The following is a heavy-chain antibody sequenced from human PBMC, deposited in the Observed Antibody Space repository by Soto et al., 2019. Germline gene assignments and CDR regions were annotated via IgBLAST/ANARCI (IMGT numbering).Heavy chain of an antibody. J-gene: IGHJ4*02. Sequence: EVQLVESGGGLVQHGGSLRLACAASGFTLSDNWIHWVRRVPGKGVVWVSRTNSDGSSVTYADTVKGRYTLSRDNAKNTWFLQMDSLRVEDTAMYYCVRAPEQRPFDYWGEGTLVTVSS. CDR3: VRAPEQRPFDY. CDR2: TNSDGSSV. CDR1: GFTLSDNW. D-gene: IGHD6-25*01. V-gene: IGHV3-74*03.